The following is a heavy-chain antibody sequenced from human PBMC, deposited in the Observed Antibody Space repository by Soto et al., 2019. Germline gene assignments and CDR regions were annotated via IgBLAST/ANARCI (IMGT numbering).Heavy chain of an antibody. Sequence: GGSLRLSCAASGFTFSSYGMHWVRQAPGKGLEWVAVISYDGSNKYYADSVKGRFTISRDNSKNTLYLQMNSLRAEDTAVYYCAKASPRYVYARHPVDYWGQGTLVTVSS. CDR3: AKASPRYVYARHPVDY. J-gene: IGHJ4*02. V-gene: IGHV3-30*18. D-gene: IGHD2-8*01. CDR1: GFTFSSYG. CDR2: ISYDGSNK.